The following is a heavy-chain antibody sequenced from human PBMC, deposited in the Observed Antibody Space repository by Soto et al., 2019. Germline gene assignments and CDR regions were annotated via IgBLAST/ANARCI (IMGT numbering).Heavy chain of an antibody. V-gene: IGHV3-30*18. D-gene: IGHD2-2*02. CDR3: AKDNYCSSTSCYTYYGMDV. Sequence: GGSLRLSCAASGFTFSSYGMHWVRQAPGKGLEWVAVISYDGSNKYYADSVKGRFTISRDNSENTLYLQMNSLRAEDTAVYYCAKDNYCSSTSCYTYYGMDVWGQGTTVIAP. J-gene: IGHJ6*02. CDR1: GFTFSSYG. CDR2: ISYDGSNK.